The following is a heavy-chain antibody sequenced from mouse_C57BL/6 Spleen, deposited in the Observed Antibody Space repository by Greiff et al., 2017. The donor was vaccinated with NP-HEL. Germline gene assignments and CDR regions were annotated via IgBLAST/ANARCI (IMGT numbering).Heavy chain of an antibody. CDR2: IYPSDSET. Sequence: QVQLQQPGAELVRPGSSVKLSCKASGYTFTSYWMDWVKQRPGQGLEWIGNIYPSDSETHYNQKFKDKATLTVDKSSSTAYMQLSSLTSEDSAVYDCARTPLYYSNSYYAMDYWGKGTSVTVSS. J-gene: IGHJ4*01. CDR3: ARTPLYYSNSYYAMDY. D-gene: IGHD2-5*01. V-gene: IGHV1-61*01. CDR1: GYTFTSYW.